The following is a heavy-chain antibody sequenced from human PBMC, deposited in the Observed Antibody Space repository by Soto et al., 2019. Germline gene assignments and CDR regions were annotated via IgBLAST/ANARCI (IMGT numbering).Heavy chain of an antibody. CDR1: GFTFSSYG. V-gene: IGHV3-33*01. D-gene: IGHD2-15*01. CDR2: IWYDGSNK. J-gene: IGHJ4*02. CDR3: ARDNCSGGSCSDY. Sequence: QVQLVESGGGVVQPGRSLRLSCAASGFTFSSYGMHWVRQAPGKRLEWVAVIWYDGSNKYYADSVKGRFTISRDNSKNTLYLQMNSLRAEDTAVYYCARDNCSGGSCSDYWGQGTLVTVSS.